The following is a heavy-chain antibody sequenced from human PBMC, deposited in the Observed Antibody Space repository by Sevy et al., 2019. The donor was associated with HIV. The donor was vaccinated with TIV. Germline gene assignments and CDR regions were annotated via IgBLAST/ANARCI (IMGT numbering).Heavy chain of an antibody. Sequence: SETLSLTCAVSGYSISSGYYWGWIRQPPGKGLEWIGSIYHSGSTYYNPSLKSRVTISVDTSKNQFSLKLSSVTAADTAVYYCARIVVVPAAIPKRWFDPWGQGTLFTVSS. CDR2: IYHSGST. CDR3: ARIVVVPAAIPKRWFDP. V-gene: IGHV4-38-2*01. D-gene: IGHD2-2*01. CDR1: GYSISSGYY. J-gene: IGHJ5*02.